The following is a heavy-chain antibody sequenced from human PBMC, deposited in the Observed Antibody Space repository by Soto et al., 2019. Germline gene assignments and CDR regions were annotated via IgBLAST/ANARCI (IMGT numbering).Heavy chain of an antibody. CDR2: ISGSGTTT. CDR1: GFTFSNYA. Sequence: GGSLRLSCAASGFTFSNYAMSWVRQAPGKGLEWVSAISGSGTTTYYADSVKGRFTISRDNSKNTLYLQVSSLRGEDTAVYYCAKDRTTVSPAPPSWGHGTLVPVPS. J-gene: IGHJ5*01. V-gene: IGHV3-23*01. CDR3: AKDRTTVSPAPPS. D-gene: IGHD4-17*01.